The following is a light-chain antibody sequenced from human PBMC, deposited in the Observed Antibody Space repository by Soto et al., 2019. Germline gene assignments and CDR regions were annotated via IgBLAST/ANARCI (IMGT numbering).Light chain of an antibody. V-gene: IGLV1-40*01. Sequence: QSALTQPPSVSGAPGQRVTISCTGTRSNIGAGYDVHWYQQLPGTAPKLLIYGTNNRPSGVPDRFSGSKSGMSAFLAITGHQAADEANYYCQSYDNSLSGSRVFGGGTKLTVL. CDR1: RSNIGAGYD. CDR2: GTN. J-gene: IGLJ3*02. CDR3: QSYDNSLSGSRV.